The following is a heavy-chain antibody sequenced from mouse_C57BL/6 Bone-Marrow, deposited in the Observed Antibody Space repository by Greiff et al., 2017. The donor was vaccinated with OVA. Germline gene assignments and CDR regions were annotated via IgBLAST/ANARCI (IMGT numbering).Heavy chain of an antibody. CDR2: IDPSDSYT. Sequence: QVQLKQPGAELVKPGASVKLSCKASGYTFTSYWMQWVKQRPGQGLEWIGEIDPSDSYTNYNQKVKGKATLTVDTSSSTAYMQLSSLTSEDSAVYDCARERIHYGNGDYFDYWGQGTTLTVSS. J-gene: IGHJ2*01. D-gene: IGHD2-1*01. V-gene: IGHV1-50*01. CDR3: ARERIHYGNGDYFDY. CDR1: GYTFTSYW.